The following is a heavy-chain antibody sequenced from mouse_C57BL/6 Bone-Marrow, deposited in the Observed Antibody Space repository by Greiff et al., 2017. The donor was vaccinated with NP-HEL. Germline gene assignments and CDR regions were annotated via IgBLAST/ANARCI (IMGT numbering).Heavy chain of an antibody. CDR2: IDPEDGDT. J-gene: IGHJ1*03. Sequence: LVESGAELVRPGASVKLSCTASGFNITDYYMHWVKQRPEQGLEWIGRIDPEDGDTEYAPKFQGKATMTADTSSNTAYLLLRSLTSEDTAVYDCTRGVVDWYFDVWGTGTTVTVSS. CDR3: TRGVVDWYFDV. CDR1: GFNITDYY. V-gene: IGHV14-1*01. D-gene: IGHD1-1*01.